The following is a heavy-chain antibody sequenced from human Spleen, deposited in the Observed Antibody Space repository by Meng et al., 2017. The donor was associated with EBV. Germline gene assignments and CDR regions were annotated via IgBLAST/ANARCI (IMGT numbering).Heavy chain of an antibody. V-gene: IGHV1-18*01. D-gene: IGHD5-18*01. J-gene: IGHJ4*02. Sequence: VQLGESGAEVKKSGASVTVSGKASGYTFTSYDISWVRQAPGQGLEWMGWISAYNGNTNYAQKFQGRVTMTTDTSTGTAYMELRSLRSDDTAVYYCARESGRGYSSDYWGQGTLVTVSS. CDR1: GYTFTSYD. CDR3: ARESGRGYSSDY. CDR2: ISAYNGNT.